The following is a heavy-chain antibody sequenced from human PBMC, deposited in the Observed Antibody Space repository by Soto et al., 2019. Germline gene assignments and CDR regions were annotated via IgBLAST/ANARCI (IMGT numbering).Heavy chain of an antibody. J-gene: IGHJ3*02. V-gene: IGHV1-18*01. CDR2: ISAYNGNT. CDR3: ARVIDSGGLHLSIGAFDI. D-gene: IGHD2-21*01. CDR1: GYSFTSYG. Sequence: ASVLVSCKASGYSFTSYGISWVRQAPGQGLEWMGWISAYNGNTNYAQKLQGRVTVTTDTSTSTAYMELRSLRSDDTAGYYCARVIDSGGLHLSIGAFDIWGQGTMVTISS.